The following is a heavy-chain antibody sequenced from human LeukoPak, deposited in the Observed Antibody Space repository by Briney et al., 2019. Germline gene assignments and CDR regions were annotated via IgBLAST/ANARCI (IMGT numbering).Heavy chain of an antibody. CDR1: GFSLSNYD. J-gene: IGHJ5*02. Sequence: GGSLRLSCAASGFSLSNYDMVWVRQAPGKGLEWIASTGLSSTYIGYADSVKGRLTISRDNAENSVSLQMNSLRAEDTAVYFCARERSYCSGATCSLDLWGQGTLVTVSS. CDR3: ARERSYCSGATCSLDL. V-gene: IGHV3-21*01. D-gene: IGHD2-15*01. CDR2: TGLSSTYI.